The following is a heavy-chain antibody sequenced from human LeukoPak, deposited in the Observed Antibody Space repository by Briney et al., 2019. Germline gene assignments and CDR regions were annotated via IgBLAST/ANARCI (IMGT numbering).Heavy chain of an antibody. CDR1: GGSISSSGYY. CDR3: ANMGYSYAPGLFDP. D-gene: IGHD5-18*01. CDR2: IYYSGSN. J-gene: IGHJ5*02. Sequence: SETLSLTCTVSGGSISSSGYYWGWIRQTPGKGLEWIGSIYYSGSNYHNPSLKSRVSMSVDTSKNQFSLKLSSVTAADTAVYYCANMGYSYAPGLFDPWGQGTLVTVSS. V-gene: IGHV4-39*07.